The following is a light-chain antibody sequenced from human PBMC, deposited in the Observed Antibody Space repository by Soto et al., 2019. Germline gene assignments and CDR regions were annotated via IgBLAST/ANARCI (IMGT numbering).Light chain of an antibody. CDR1: QDVSRY. CDR2: AAS. Sequence: DIQLTQSRSFLSASVGDRVTITCRAIQDVSRYLAWYQQKPGKAPNLLIYAASTLRSGVPSRFRGSGSETEFTLTISSLQPEDFATYYCQQLNSYVFAFGPGTKVDIK. CDR3: QQLNSYVFA. J-gene: IGKJ3*01. V-gene: IGKV1-9*01.